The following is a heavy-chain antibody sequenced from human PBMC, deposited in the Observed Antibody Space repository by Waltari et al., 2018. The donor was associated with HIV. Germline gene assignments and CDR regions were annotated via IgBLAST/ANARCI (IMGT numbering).Heavy chain of an antibody. CDR3: VRGGAAWSAGGFQVAQPGP. D-gene: IGHD2-15*01. V-gene: IGHV3-48*03. J-gene: IGHJ5*02. CDR2: ISATGHNI. Sequence: DVQLVESGGGRVKPGGPVGLSSAASGFPILTFDISWVRPGPGAGLGWVSYISATGHNIYYADSVQGRFTISRDNVRNILHLRIDDLRVDDTATYYCVRGGAAWSAGGFQVAQPGPWGQGALVTVSS. CDR1: GFPILTFD.